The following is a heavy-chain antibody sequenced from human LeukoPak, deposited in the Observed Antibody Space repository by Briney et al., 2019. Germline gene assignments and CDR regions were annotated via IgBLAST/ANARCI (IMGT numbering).Heavy chain of an antibody. Sequence: SETLSLTCAVYGGSFSGYYWSWIRQPPGKGLEWIGEINHSGSTNYNPSLKSRVTISVDTSKNQFSLELSSVTAADTAVYYCARGSGYSCSWYGGVHYGMDVWGQGTTVTVSS. J-gene: IGHJ6*02. D-gene: IGHD6-13*01. V-gene: IGHV4-34*01. CDR2: INHSGST. CDR3: ARGSGYSCSWYGGVHYGMDV. CDR1: GGSFSGYY.